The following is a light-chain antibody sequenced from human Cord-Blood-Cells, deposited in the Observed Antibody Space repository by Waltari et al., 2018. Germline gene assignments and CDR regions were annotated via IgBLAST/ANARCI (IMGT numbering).Light chain of an antibody. J-gene: IGKJ4*01. CDR3: QQYNNWPPLT. Sequence: EIVMTQSPATRSVSPGKRATLFCRASQSVSSNLAWYQQKPGQAPRLLIYVASTRATGIPARFSGSGSGTEFTLTISSLQSEEFAVYYCQQYNNWPPLTFGGGTKVEIK. V-gene: IGKV3-15*01. CDR1: QSVSSN. CDR2: VAS.